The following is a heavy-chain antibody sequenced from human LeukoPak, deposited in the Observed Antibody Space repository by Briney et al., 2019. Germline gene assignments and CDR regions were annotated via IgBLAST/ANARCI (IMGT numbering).Heavy chain of an antibody. CDR1: GGSFSGYY. V-gene: IGHV4-34*01. J-gene: IGHJ5*02. CDR3: ARAPISVNWFDP. CDR2: INHSGST. Sequence: SSETLSLTCAVYGGSFSGYYWSWIRQPPGKGLEWIGEINHSGSTNYNPSLKSRVTISVDTSKNQFSLKLSSVTAADTAVYYCARAPISVNWFDPWGQGTLVTVSS.